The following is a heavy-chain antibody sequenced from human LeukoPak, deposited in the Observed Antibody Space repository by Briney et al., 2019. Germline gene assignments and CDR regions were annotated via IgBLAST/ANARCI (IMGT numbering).Heavy chain of an antibody. CDR2: ISYDGSNK. Sequence: GGSLRLSCAASGFIFSSYAMHWVRQAPGKGLEWVAVISYDGSNKYYADSVKGRFTISRDNSKNTLYLQMNSLRAEDTAVYYCARGSSSSSSGGSDYWGQGTLVTVSS. J-gene: IGHJ4*02. CDR1: GFIFSSYA. D-gene: IGHD6-6*01. CDR3: ARGSSSSSSGGSDY. V-gene: IGHV3-30*04.